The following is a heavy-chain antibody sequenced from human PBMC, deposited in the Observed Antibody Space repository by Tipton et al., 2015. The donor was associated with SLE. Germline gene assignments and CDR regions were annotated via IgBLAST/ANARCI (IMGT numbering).Heavy chain of an antibody. D-gene: IGHD4-17*01. CDR3: ARDFEGWTPTTTVTSDY. J-gene: IGHJ4*02. V-gene: IGHV5-51*03. CDR1: GYSFTSYW. CDR2: IYPGDSDT. Sequence: QLVQSGAEVKKPGESLKISCKGSGYSFTSYWIGWVRQMPGKGLEWMGIIYPGDSDTRYSPSFQGHVTISADKSISTAYLQWSSLKASDTAMYYCARDFEGWTPTTTVTSDYWGQGTLVTVSS.